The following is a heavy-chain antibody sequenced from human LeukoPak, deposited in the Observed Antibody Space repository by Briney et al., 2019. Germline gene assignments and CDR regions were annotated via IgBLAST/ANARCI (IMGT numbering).Heavy chain of an antibody. Sequence: SETLSLTCTVSGGSMSTYYWTWIRQPPGKGLEWIGFIYYTGSTNYNPSLKSRVTISVDTSKNQFSLKLSSVTAADTAVYYCAGMRVTTPTVRTLDYWGQGTLVTVSS. CDR2: IYYTGST. V-gene: IGHV4-59*01. CDR3: AGMRVTTPTVRTLDY. D-gene: IGHD3-10*02. CDR1: GGSMSTYY. J-gene: IGHJ4*02.